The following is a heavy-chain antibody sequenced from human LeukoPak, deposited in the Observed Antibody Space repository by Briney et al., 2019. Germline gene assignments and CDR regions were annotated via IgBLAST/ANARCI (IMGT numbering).Heavy chain of an antibody. CDR2: IYNSGST. CDR3: ARRSNPPGRIDH. CDR1: GFTVGYNY. Sequence: GGSLRLSCAASGFTVGYNYMTWVRQAPGKGLEWVAAIYNSGSTYYADSVKGRFTISRDNSKNTMYLQMNSLKGEDTAVYYCARRSNPPGRIDHWGQGTLVTVSA. J-gene: IGHJ4*02. V-gene: IGHV3-66*04. D-gene: IGHD1-14*01.